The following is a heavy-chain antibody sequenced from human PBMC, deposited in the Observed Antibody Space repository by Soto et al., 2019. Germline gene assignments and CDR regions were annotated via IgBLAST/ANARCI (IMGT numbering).Heavy chain of an antibody. Sequence: QAQLVQSGAEAKKPGTSVKVSCKVSGYTFTNYFHWIRQAPGQGLEWMGWMNTNDGDTEYELKFQGRVALTRDTSITTAYMELSSLTSDYSAVYYCARENWSYVDWGQGTLVTVSS. V-gene: IGHV1-2*02. CDR2: MNTNDGDT. CDR3: ARENWSYVD. D-gene: IGHD1-26*01. CDR1: GYTFTNY. J-gene: IGHJ4*02.